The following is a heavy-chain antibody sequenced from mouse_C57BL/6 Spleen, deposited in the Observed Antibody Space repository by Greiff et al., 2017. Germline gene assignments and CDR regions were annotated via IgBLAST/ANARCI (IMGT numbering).Heavy chain of an antibody. Sequence: QVQLQQPGAELVKPGASVTMSCKASGYTFTSYWITWVKQRPGQGLEWIGDIYPGSGSTNYNEKFKSKATLTVDTSSSTAYMQLSSLTSEDSAVYYCARGGNFYWYFEVWGTGTTVTVSS. D-gene: IGHD2-1*01. CDR2: IYPGSGST. V-gene: IGHV1-55*01. J-gene: IGHJ1*03. CDR3: ARGGNFYWYFEV. CDR1: GYTFTSYW.